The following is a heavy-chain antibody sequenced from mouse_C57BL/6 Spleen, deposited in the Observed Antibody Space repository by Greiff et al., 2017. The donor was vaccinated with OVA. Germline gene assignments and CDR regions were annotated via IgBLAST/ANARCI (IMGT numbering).Heavy chain of an antibody. CDR1: GYAFSSYW. Sequence: VQLQQSGAELVKPGASVKISCKASGYAFSSYWMNWVKQRPGQGLEWIGQIYPGDGDTNYNGKFKGKATLTADKSSSTAYMQLSSLTSEDSAVYFCARDPYDYEDAMDYWGQGTSVTVSS. J-gene: IGHJ4*01. V-gene: IGHV1-80*01. D-gene: IGHD2-4*01. CDR3: ARDPYDYEDAMDY. CDR2: IYPGDGDT.